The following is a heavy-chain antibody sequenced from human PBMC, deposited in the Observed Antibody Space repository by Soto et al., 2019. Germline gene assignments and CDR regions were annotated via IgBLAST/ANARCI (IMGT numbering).Heavy chain of an antibody. Sequence: ASVNVSCKSSGYTLTSYDMNWVRRATGQGLEWMGWMNPNSGNTGDAQKFQGRVTMTRNTSISTAYMELSSLRSEDTAVYYCARGSTMYYDFWSGYLNPYYYYGMDVWGQGTTVTVS. V-gene: IGHV1-8*01. J-gene: IGHJ6*02. CDR3: ARGSTMYYDFWSGYLNPYYYYGMDV. D-gene: IGHD3-3*01. CDR2: MNPNSGNT. CDR1: GYTLTSYD.